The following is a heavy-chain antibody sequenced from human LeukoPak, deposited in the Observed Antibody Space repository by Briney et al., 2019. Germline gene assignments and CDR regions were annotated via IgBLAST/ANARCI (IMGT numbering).Heavy chain of an antibody. V-gene: IGHV3-30*18. J-gene: IGHJ6*02. CDR3: AKDSESRGITIFGVVIIGGYGTDV. CDR2: ISYDGSNK. CDR1: GFTFSSYG. Sequence: GGSLRLSCAASGFTFSSYGMHWVRQAPGKGLEWVAVISYDGSNKYYADSVKGRFTISRDNSKNTLYLQMNSLRAEDTAVYYCAKDSESRGITIFGVVIIGGYGTDVWGQGTTVTVSS. D-gene: IGHD3-3*01.